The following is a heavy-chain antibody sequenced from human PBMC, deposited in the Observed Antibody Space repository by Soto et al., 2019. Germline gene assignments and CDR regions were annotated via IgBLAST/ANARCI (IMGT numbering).Heavy chain of an antibody. CDR1: GGSISSGAYY. J-gene: IGHJ5*02. CDR2: IHHIGNS. Sequence: QVQLQESGPGLVKPSQTLSLTCTVSGGSISSGAYYWSWVRQPPGKGLEWIGYIHHIGNSYNNPSLKSRISISLDTSKNQFSLNLTSVTAADTAVYYCARVSATGTRGFDPWGQGTLVTVSS. V-gene: IGHV4-31*03. CDR3: ARVSATGTRGFDP. D-gene: IGHD1-26*01.